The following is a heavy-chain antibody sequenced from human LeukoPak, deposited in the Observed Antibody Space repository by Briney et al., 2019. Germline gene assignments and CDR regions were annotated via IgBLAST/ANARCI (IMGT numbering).Heavy chain of an antibody. J-gene: IGHJ5*02. Sequence: SETLSLTCAVHGGSFSGFYWSWLRQPPGQGLEWIGEINHSGSTYYNPSLKSRITMSVDTSQNQFSLRLSSVTAADTAIYYCARGGIIGTTSNWFDPWGQATLVTVSS. CDR3: ARGGIIGTTSNWFDP. CDR1: GGSFSGFY. D-gene: IGHD1-20*01. CDR2: INHSGST. V-gene: IGHV4-34*01.